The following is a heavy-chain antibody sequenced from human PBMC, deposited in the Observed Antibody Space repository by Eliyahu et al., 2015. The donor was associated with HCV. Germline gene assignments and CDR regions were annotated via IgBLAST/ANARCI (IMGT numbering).Heavy chain of an antibody. CDR1: GFTFSNXA. Sequence: EVQLLESGGDLVQPGGSLRXSXAASGFTFSNXAMSWVRQAPGKGLEWVSXIGGSGGSTYYADSVKGRFTISRDNSKNTLYLQLNSLRAEDTAVYYCGRNYVDCWGQGTLVTVSS. J-gene: IGHJ4*02. CDR3: GRNYVDC. V-gene: IGHV3-23*01. CDR2: IGGSGGST. D-gene: IGHD1-14*01.